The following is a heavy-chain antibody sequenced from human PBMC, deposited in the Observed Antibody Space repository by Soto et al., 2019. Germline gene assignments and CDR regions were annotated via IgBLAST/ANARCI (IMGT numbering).Heavy chain of an antibody. D-gene: IGHD3-3*01. CDR3: VRLKHDFWSGYLVDS. Sequence: QLQLQESGPGLVKASETLSLTCTVSSGSISNNIYYWGWIRQPPGKGMEWIGRIYYRGTTSYNPSLSSRVSISVAPSNNEFVLKLRSVPSTDTAVYYCVRLKHDFWSGYLVDSWCQGTLVTVSS. V-gene: IGHV4-39*01. CDR2: IYYRGTT. J-gene: IGHJ4*02. CDR1: SGSISNNIYY.